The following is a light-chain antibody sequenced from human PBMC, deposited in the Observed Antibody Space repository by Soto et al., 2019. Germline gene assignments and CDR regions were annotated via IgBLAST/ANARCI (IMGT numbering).Light chain of an antibody. J-gene: IGKJ3*01. V-gene: IGKV3-11*01. Sequence: EIVLTQSPATLSLSPGERATLSCRASQSVGSYLAWYQQKPGQAPRLLIYDASNSANGIPDRFSGSGSGTDFTLTISSLEPEDFALYYCQQRNKWTNIFTFGPGTRVDFK. CDR2: DAS. CDR3: QQRNKWTNIFT. CDR1: QSVGSY.